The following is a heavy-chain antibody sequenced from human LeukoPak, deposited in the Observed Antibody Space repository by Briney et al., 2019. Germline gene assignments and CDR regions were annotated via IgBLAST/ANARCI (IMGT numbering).Heavy chain of an antibody. D-gene: IGHD2-2*01. J-gene: IGHJ4*02. Sequence: GGSLRLSCAASGFTFSSYAMSWVRQAPGKGLEWVSAISGSGGSTYYADSVKGRFTISRDNSKNTLYLQMNSLRAEDTAVYYCAKGSSRYCSSTSCQFDYWGQGTLVTVSS. CDR1: GFTFSSYA. V-gene: IGHV3-23*01. CDR3: AKGSSRYCSSTSCQFDY. CDR2: ISGSGGST.